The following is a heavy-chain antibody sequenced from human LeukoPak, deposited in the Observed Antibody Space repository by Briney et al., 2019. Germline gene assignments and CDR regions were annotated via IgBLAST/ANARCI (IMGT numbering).Heavy chain of an antibody. CDR1: GYTFTSYG. V-gene: IGHV1-18*01. CDR3: AREVEGSSWFLEGNYFDY. J-gene: IGHJ4*02. D-gene: IGHD6-13*01. Sequence: GASVKVSCKASGYTFTSYGISWVRQAPGQGLEWMGWISAYNGNTNYAQKLQGRVTMTTDTSTSTAYMELRGLRSDDTAVYYCAREVEGSSWFLEGNYFDYWGQGTLVTVSS. CDR2: ISAYNGNT.